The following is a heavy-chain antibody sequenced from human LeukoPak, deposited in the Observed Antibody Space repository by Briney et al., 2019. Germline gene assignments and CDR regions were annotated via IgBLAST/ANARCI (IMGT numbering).Heavy chain of an antibody. V-gene: IGHV4-31*03. J-gene: IGHJ3*02. Sequence: SETLSLTCTVSGCSISSGGYYWSWRRQPPGKGLEWIGYIHYSGSSYYHPSLRSRVTILVATSKTQFSLKLSSVTAADTAVYYCARVVLCGGDCYSGDAFDIWGQGTMVTVSS. CDR2: IHYSGSS. CDR1: GCSISSGGYY. D-gene: IGHD2-21*02. CDR3: ARVVLCGGDCYSGDAFDI.